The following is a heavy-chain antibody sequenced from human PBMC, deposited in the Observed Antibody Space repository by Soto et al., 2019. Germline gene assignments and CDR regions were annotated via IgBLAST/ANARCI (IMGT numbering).Heavy chain of an antibody. CDR2: ISAYNGNT. CDR1: GYTFTSYG. CDR3: ARDRCSSTSCYTNWFDP. Sequence: EASVKVSCKASGYTFTSYGISWVRQAPGQGLEWMGWISAYNGNTNYAQKLQGRVTMTTDTSTSTAYMELRSLRSDDTAVYYCARDRCSSTSCYTNWFDPWGQATLVTVSS. V-gene: IGHV1-18*01. D-gene: IGHD2-2*01. J-gene: IGHJ5*02.